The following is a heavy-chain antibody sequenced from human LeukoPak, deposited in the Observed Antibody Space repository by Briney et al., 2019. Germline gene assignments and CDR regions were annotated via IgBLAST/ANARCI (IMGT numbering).Heavy chain of an antibody. D-gene: IGHD1-26*01. CDR2: IYYSGST. Sequence: SETLSLTCTVSGGSVSSGSYYWRWIRQPPGKGLEWIGYIYYSGSTNYNPSLKSRVTISVDTSKNQFSLKLISVTAADTAVYYCARAIATHYYYYGMDVWGQGTTVTVSS. CDR3: ARAIATHYYYYGMDV. V-gene: IGHV4-61*01. CDR1: GGSVSSGSYY. J-gene: IGHJ6*02.